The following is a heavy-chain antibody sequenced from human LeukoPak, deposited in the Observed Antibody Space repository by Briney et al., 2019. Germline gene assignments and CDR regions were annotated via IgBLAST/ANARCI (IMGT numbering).Heavy chain of an antibody. J-gene: IGHJ3*02. CDR2: IYYSGSM. D-gene: IGHD6-13*01. V-gene: IGHV4-39*07. CDR1: GGSISRSSYY. CDR3: ARGKWGYSSKWPLNDAFDI. Sequence: PSETLSLTCSVSGGSISRSSYYWGWIRQPPGKGLEWIGSIYYSGSMYYNPSLKSRVIISVDTSKNQFSLNLTSVTAADTAVYYCARGKWGYSSKWPLNDAFDIWGQGTMVTVSS.